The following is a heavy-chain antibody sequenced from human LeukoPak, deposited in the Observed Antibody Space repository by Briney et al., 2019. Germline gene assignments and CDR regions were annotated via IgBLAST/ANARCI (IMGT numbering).Heavy chain of an antibody. Sequence: GGSLEISCKGSGYHFTSYWIGWVRPLPGKGLEWMGIIYPGDSDTRYSPSFQGQVTISADKSISTAYLQWSSLKASDTAMYYCARQGSGWYWGAWGQGTLVTVSS. D-gene: IGHD6-19*01. V-gene: IGHV5-51*01. CDR1: GYHFTSYW. CDR2: IYPGDSDT. J-gene: IGHJ4*02. CDR3: ARQGSGWYWGA.